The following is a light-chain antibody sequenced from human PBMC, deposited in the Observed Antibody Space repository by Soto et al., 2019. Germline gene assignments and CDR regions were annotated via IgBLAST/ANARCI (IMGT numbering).Light chain of an antibody. Sequence: DIQMTQSPSSQSASVGDRVTITCRASQSINSYLNWYQQKPGKAPKLLIYASSSLQSGVPSRFSGSGSESACTLTITRLQPDDFATYYCQQSFSTPRTFGQGTRVEI. J-gene: IGKJ1*01. CDR2: ASS. CDR1: QSINSY. CDR3: QQSFSTPRT. V-gene: IGKV1-39*01.